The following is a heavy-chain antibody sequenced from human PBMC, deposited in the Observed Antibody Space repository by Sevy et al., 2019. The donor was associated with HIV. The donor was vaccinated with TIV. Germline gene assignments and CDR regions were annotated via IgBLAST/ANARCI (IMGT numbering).Heavy chain of an antibody. CDR1: GFTFSNPW. V-gene: IGHV3-15*01. Sequence: GGCLRLSCVASGFTFSNPWMSWVRQAPGKGLEWVGRIKSKSDGGKTDYAAPVKGRFTISRDDSRNTRYLLMNGLKIEDTAVYYCTTHPWLSFAMMVVAEAGMDVWGQGTTVTVSS. CDR2: IKSKSDGGKT. CDR3: TTHPWLSFAMMVVAEAGMDV. J-gene: IGHJ6*02. D-gene: IGHD3-22*01.